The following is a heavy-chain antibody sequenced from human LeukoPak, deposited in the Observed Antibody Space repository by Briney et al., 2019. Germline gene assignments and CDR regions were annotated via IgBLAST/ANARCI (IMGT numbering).Heavy chain of an antibody. CDR3: ARDLKRRVYYDSSGSDDAFDI. D-gene: IGHD3-22*01. J-gene: IGHJ3*02. CDR2: IVVGSGNT. Sequence: SVKVSCKASGFTFTSSAVQWVRQARGQRLEWIGWIVVGSGNTNYAQKFQERVTITRDMSTSTAYMELSSLRAEDTAVYYCARDLKRRVYYDSSGSDDAFDIWGQGTMVTVSS. V-gene: IGHV1-58*01. CDR1: GFTFTSSA.